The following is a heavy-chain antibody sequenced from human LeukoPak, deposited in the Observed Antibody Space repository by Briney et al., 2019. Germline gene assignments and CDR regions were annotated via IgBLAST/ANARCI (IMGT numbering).Heavy chain of an antibody. CDR3: ARGRGRVAGTVKINDAFDI. Sequence: PGGSLRLSCAASGFTFRNYGMHWVRQAPGKGLEWVALISYDGTNKYYADSVKGRFTISRGNSTNMLYLQMNSLRAEDTAVYYCARGRGRVAGTVKINDAFDIWGQGTMVTVSS. CDR1: GFTFRNYG. CDR2: ISYDGTNK. D-gene: IGHD6-19*01. J-gene: IGHJ3*02. V-gene: IGHV3-30*03.